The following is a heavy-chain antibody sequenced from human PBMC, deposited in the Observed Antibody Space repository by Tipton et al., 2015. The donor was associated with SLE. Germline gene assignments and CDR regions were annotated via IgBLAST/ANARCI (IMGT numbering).Heavy chain of an antibody. V-gene: IGHV3-7*01. CDR2: INQDGSEK. CDR1: GFTLSIYG. Sequence: SLRLSCAASGFTLSIYGMHWVRQAPGKGLEWVANINQDGSEKYYVDSVKGRFTVSRDNAKNSLYLQMNSLRAEDTAVYYCARGLGEADFDYWGQGTLVTVSS. D-gene: IGHD3-16*01. CDR3: ARGLGEADFDY. J-gene: IGHJ4*02.